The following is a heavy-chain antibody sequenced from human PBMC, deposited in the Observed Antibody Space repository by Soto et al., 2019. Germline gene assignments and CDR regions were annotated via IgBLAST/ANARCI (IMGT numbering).Heavy chain of an antibody. CDR1: GYTFDNYG. J-gene: IGHJ4*02. CDR3: ARKKCVGECYSFDY. Sequence: QVQLVQSGGEVKKPGASVMVSCKASGYTFDNYGINWLRQAPGQGLEWLGWINTDSGNPTYAQKFRGRIIMTRDTSTGTVYMEMTSQTSGDTAIYYCARKKCVGECYSFDYWGQGTLVTVSS. D-gene: IGHD2-21*01. CDR2: INTDSGNP. V-gene: IGHV1-18*01.